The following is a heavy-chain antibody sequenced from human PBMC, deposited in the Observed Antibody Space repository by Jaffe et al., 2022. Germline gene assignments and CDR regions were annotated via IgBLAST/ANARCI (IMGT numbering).Heavy chain of an antibody. J-gene: IGHJ4*02. D-gene: IGHD3-10*01. CDR2: IYTSGST. CDR3: AREGLFVPYGSGSYGPSDYFDY. Sequence: QVQLQESGPGLVKPSQTLSLTCTVSGGSISSGSYYWSWIRQPAGKGLEWIGRIYTSGSTNYNPSLKSRVTISVDTSKNQFSLKLSSVTAADTAVYYCAREGLFVPYGSGSYGPSDYFDYWGQGTLVTVSS. V-gene: IGHV4-61*02. CDR1: GGSISSGSYY.